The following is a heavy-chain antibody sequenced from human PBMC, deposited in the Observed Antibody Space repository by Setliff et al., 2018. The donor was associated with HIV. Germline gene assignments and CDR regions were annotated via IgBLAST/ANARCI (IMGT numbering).Heavy chain of an antibody. CDR1: GASINSHY. D-gene: IGHD2-15*01. J-gene: IGHJ3*01. V-gene: IGHV4-59*11. CDR2: YYNGGT. CDR3: ARDCSGGTCHSGGGYDTFDF. Sequence: PSETLSLTCTVSGASINSHYWNWVRQSPAKGLEWIGYYYNGGTSYNPSLQSRVTISVDTPKNQFSLHLNSVTAADTAVYYCARDCSGGTCHSGGGYDTFDFWGQGTMVTVSS.